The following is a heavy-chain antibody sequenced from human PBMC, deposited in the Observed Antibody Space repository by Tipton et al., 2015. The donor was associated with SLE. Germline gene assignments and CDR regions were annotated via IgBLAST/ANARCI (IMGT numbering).Heavy chain of an antibody. CDR3: AGAYCTGGSCLQAAPKFVD. J-gene: IGHJ4*02. Sequence: TLSLTCTVSGASMTSHYWSWIRQTPGRGLEWIGKKYFSGSSDYNPSLKRRATISVDTSQNQFSLRLSSVTAADTAVYYCAGAYCTGGSCLQAAPKFVDWGQGALVTVPS. CDR1: GASMTSHY. V-gene: IGHV4-59*11. D-gene: IGHD2-15*01. CDR2: KYFSGSS.